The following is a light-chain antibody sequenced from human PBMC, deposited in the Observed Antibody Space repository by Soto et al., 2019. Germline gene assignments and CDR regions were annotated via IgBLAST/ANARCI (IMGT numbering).Light chain of an antibody. CDR1: SSDVGGYNY. CDR3: RSYAGSNHPYV. CDR2: EVS. J-gene: IGLJ1*01. V-gene: IGLV2-8*01. Sequence: QSALTQPPSASGSPGQSVTISCTGTSSDVGGYNYVSWYQQHPGKAPKLMIYEVSKRPSGVPDRFSGSKSGNTASLTVSGLQAEDEADYYCRSYAGSNHPYVFGTGTKVTVL.